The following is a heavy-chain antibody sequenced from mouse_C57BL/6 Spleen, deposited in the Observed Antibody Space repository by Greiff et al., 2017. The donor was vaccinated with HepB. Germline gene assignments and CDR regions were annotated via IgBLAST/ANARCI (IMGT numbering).Heavy chain of an antibody. J-gene: IGHJ4*01. V-gene: IGHV1-26*01. Sequence: VQLQQSGPELVKPGASVKISCKASGYTFTDYYMNWVKQSHGKSLEWIGDINPNNGGTSYNQKFKGKATLTVDKSSSTAYMELRSLTSEDSAVYYCARNYGSSSPLAMDYWGQGTSVTVSS. CDR3: ARNYGSSSPLAMDY. CDR1: GYTFTDYY. CDR2: INPNNGGT. D-gene: IGHD1-1*01.